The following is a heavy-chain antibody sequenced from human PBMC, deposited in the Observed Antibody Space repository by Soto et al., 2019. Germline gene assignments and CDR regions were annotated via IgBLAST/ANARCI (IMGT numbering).Heavy chain of an antibody. J-gene: IGHJ5*01. CDR1: GDSVTSHY. CDR3: ARGISTGLDWFDS. V-gene: IGHV4-59*02. Sequence: SETLSLTCSFSGDSVTSHYLTWIRQSPEKGLEWIGYMHYTGFSHYNPSLKSRLTISVDRSKNQFTLQLTSVTVADTAVYYCARGISTGLDWFDSWGQGTLVTVSS. CDR2: MHYTGFS. D-gene: IGHD1-1*01.